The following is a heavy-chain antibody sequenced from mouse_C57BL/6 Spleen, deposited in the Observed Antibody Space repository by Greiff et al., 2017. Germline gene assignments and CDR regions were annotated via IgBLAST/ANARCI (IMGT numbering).Heavy chain of an antibody. CDR3: ARSVGNFAWFAY. CDR2: INPSSGYT. J-gene: IGHJ3*01. Sequence: QVQLQQSGAELARPGASVKMSCKASGYTFTSYTMHWVKQRPGQGLEWIGYINPSSGYTKYNQKFKDKATLTADKSSSTAYMQLSSLTSEDSAVYSCARSVGNFAWFAYWGQGALVTVSA. D-gene: IGHD2-1*01. CDR1: GYTFTSYT. V-gene: IGHV1-4*01.